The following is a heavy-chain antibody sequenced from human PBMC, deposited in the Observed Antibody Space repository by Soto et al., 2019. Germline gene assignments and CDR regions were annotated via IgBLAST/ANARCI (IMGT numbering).Heavy chain of an antibody. D-gene: IGHD1-26*01. V-gene: IGHV1-69*01. J-gene: IGHJ4*02. CDR1: GGTFSSYA. Sequence: QVQLVQSGAEVQKPGYSVKVSCKAYGGTFSSYAISWVRHAPGLGLEWMGGIIPIFGTANYAQKFQGRVTTTTDEYKRTAYMELSSPRYEDTVVNYCSSDRGGSYVFYFDNSGQGTLATVSS. CDR3: SSDRGGSYVFYFDN. CDR2: IIPIFGTA.